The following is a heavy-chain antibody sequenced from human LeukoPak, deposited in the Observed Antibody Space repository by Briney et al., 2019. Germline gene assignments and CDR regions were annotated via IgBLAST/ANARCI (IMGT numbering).Heavy chain of an antibody. CDR3: TRLANYGSGTGDYFYRGMGV. Sequence: GGTLKLSCTASGFTFSGSAMHWVRQASGKGLEWVGRSRSKVNNYATAYAASVKGRFTISRDDSKDTAYLQMNSLKTEDTAVYYCTRLANYGSGTGDYFYRGMGVWGQGTTVTVSS. J-gene: IGHJ6*02. D-gene: IGHD3-10*01. V-gene: IGHV3-73*01. CDR2: SRSKVNNYAT. CDR1: GFTFSGSA.